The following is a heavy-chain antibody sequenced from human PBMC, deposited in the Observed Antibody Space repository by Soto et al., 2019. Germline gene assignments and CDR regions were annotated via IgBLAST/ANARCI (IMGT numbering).Heavy chain of an antibody. D-gene: IGHD6-6*01. CDR2: ISTSGSTI. CDR1: GFAFSTSN. CDR3: ARLAAAGEYSRNWFDP. V-gene: IGHV3-48*01. J-gene: IGHJ5*02. Sequence: PGGSLRLSCAASGFAFSTSNMNWVRQAPGKGLEWLSYISTSGSTIYYADSVKGQVTISADKSISTAYLQWSSLKASDTAMYYCARLAAAGEYSRNWFDPWGQGTLVTVSS.